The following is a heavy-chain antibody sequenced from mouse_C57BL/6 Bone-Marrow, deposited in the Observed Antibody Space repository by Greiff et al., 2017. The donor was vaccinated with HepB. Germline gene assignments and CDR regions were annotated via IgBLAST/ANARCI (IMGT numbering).Heavy chain of an antibody. V-gene: IGHV1-81*01. J-gene: IGHJ4*01. D-gene: IGHD2-3*01. Sequence: QVQLQQSGAELARPGASVKLSCKASGYTFTSYGISWVKQRAGQGLEWIGEIYPRSGNTYYNEKFKGKATLTADKSSSTAYMELRSLTSEDSAVYFCARSYDGYYGDYAMDYWGQGTSVTVSS. CDR3: ARSYDGYYGDYAMDY. CDR2: IYPRSGNT. CDR1: GYTFTSYG.